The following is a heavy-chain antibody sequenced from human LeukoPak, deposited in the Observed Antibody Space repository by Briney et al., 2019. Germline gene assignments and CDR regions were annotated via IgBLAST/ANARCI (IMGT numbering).Heavy chain of an antibody. CDR3: ARDVTPATL. CDR2: IRSSGST. CDR1: GGSISSNY. Sequence: SETLSLTCTVSGGSISSNYWSWIRQPPGKGLEWIGYIRSSGSTNYNPSLKSRVTISMDTSKNQFSLQLSSVTAADTAVYYCARDVTPATLWGQGTLVTVPS. D-gene: IGHD3-16*01. V-gene: IGHV4-59*01. J-gene: IGHJ4*02.